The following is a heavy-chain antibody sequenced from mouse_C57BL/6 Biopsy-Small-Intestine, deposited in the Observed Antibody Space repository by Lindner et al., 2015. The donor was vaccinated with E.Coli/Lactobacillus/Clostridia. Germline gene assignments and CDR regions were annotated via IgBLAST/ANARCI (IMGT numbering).Heavy chain of an antibody. Sequence: QLQESGPGLVKPSQSLSLTCSVTDYSITSGYSWNWIRQFPGNKLEWVGYISYDGTNRYNPSVRNRISITRDTSKNQFSLKLNSVTTEDTATYYCARRASYDYLYFDYWGQGTALTVSS. CDR1: DYSITSGYS. CDR2: ISYDGTN. V-gene: IGHV3-6*01. CDR3: ARRASYDYLYFDY. J-gene: IGHJ2*01. D-gene: IGHD2-4*01.